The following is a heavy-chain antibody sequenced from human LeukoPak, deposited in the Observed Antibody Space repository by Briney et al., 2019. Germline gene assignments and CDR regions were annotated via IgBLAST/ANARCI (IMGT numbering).Heavy chain of an antibody. CDR1: GFIFSDFY. Sequence: PGGSLRLSCAASGFIFSDFYMDWVRQAPGKGLEWVAQTRMKAHGASTEYAASVRGRFTISRDDSKSIAYLQMNSLKTEDTAVFYCTPSGHKDYYFYYMDVWGKGTTVTVSS. D-gene: IGHD6-19*01. V-gene: IGHV3-72*01. J-gene: IGHJ6*03. CDR3: TPSGHKDYYFYYMDV. CDR2: TRMKAHGAST.